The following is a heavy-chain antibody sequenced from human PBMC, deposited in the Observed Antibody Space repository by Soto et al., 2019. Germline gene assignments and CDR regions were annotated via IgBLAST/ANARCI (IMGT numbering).Heavy chain of an antibody. CDR1: GYTFTSYD. D-gene: IGHD3-16*01. CDR2: MNPNSGNT. J-gene: IGHJ6*02. V-gene: IGHV1-8*01. Sequence: QVQLVHSGAEVKKPGASVKVSCKASGYTFTSYDINWVRQATGPGHEWMGWMNPNSGNTGYAQKCQGRVTMTRNTSISTAYMELSRLTCVDTAVYYSAREGVRGMDVWGQGTTVTVSS. CDR3: AREGVRGMDV.